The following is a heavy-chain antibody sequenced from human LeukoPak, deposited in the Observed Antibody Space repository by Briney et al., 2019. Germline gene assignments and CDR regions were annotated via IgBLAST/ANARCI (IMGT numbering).Heavy chain of an antibody. Sequence: SLRVSFSASGFTLSSYVMHWVRQAPGKGLEGVAVISYDGSNKYYADSVKGRFTISRDNSKNTLYLQMNSLRAEDTAVYYCAKDPDSSGWFFDYWGQGTLVTVSS. D-gene: IGHD6-19*01. CDR3: AKDPDSSGWFFDY. J-gene: IGHJ4*02. CDR1: GFTLSSYV. V-gene: IGHV3-30*18. CDR2: ISYDGSNK.